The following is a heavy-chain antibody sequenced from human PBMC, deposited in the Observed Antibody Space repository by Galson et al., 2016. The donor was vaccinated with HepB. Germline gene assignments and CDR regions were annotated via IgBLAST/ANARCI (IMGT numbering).Heavy chain of an antibody. CDR3: AGGQHRSVCSSTSCYDYYYGMDV. V-gene: IGHV3-33*01. CDR2: VWYDGTNE. CDR1: GFTFTIYG. D-gene: IGHD2-2*01. Sequence: SLRLSCAASGFTFTIYGMHWVRQAPGKGLEWVAIVWYDGTNEYYADSVRGRFTISRDDSKNTLYLQMNSLRAEDTAVYYCAGGQHRSVCSSTSCYDYYYGMDVWGQGTTVTVSS. J-gene: IGHJ6*02.